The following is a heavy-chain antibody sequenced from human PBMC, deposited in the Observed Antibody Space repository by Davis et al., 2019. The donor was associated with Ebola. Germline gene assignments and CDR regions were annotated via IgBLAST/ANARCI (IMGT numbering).Heavy chain of an antibody. CDR1: GYSFTRFW. V-gene: IGHV5-51*01. Sequence: GESLKISCKGSGYSFTRFWIAWVRQMSGKDLEWMGIIFPGDSDTRYSPSFQGQVIISADKSINTAYLQWSTLKASDTAMYYCARVPYDSRYSYTWYFDSWGQGTLVTVSS. J-gene: IGHJ5*01. CDR3: ARVPYDSRYSYTWYFDS. D-gene: IGHD3-22*01. CDR2: IFPGDSDT.